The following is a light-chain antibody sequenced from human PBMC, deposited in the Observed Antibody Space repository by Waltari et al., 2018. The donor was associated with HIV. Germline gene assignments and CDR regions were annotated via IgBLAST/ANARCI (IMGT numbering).Light chain of an antibody. J-gene: IGLJ2*01. CDR1: ALPKQY. CDR3: QSADSSGTYVV. CDR2: KDR. Sequence: SYELTQPPSVSVSPGHTARITCSGDALPKQYAYWYQQKPGQAPVLVIYKDRKRPSGIPERFSGSRSGTTVTLTISGVQAEDETDYYCQSADSSGTYVVFGGGTKLTVL. V-gene: IGLV3-25*03.